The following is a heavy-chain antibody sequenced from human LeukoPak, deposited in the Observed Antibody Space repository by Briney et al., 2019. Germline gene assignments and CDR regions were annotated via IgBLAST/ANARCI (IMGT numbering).Heavy chain of an antibody. CDR3: ARRNPLLETFDI. CDR2: IYYSGST. V-gene: IGHV4-39*01. CDR1: GGSISSSSYY. J-gene: IGHJ3*02. Sequence: SETLSLTCTVSGGSISSSSYYWGWIRQPPGKGLEWIGSIYYSGSTYYNPSLKSRVTISVGTSKNQFSLKLSSVTAADTAVYYCARRNPLLETFDIWGQGTMVTVSS. D-gene: IGHD3-10*01.